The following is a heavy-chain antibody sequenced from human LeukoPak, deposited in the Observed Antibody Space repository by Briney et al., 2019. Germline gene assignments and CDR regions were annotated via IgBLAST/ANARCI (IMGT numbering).Heavy chain of an antibody. Sequence: GGSLRLSCAASGFTVSSNYMTWVRQAPGKGLEWVSILYSGGSIYYADSVKGRFTISRDNSKTTLYLQMNSLRAEDTAVYSCARTSQGGEYHFDPRGQGTLVTVSS. CDR2: LYSGGSI. D-gene: IGHD6-6*01. J-gene: IGHJ5*02. CDR1: GFTVSSNY. V-gene: IGHV3-66*01. CDR3: ARTSQGGEYHFDP.